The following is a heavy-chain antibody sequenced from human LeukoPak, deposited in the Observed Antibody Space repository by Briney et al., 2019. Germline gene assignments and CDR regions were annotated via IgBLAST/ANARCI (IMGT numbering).Heavy chain of an antibody. CDR2: INHSGST. D-gene: IGHD2-2*02. Sequence: SETLSLTCAVYGGSFSGYYWSWIRQPPGKGLEWIGEINHSGSTNYNPSLKSRVTISVDTSRNQFSLKLSSVTAADTAVYYCARSNIVVVPAAISLYYYYGMDVWGQGTTVTVSS. V-gene: IGHV4-34*01. CDR1: GGSFSGYY. CDR3: ARSNIVVVPAAISLYYYYGMDV. J-gene: IGHJ6*02.